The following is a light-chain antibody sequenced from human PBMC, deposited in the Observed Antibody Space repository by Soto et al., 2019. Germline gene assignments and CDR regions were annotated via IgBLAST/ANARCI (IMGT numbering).Light chain of an antibody. CDR3: QQYGSSPNT. CDR2: GAS. J-gene: IGKJ2*01. Sequence: EIVLTQSPGTLSSSPGERATLSCRASQSVRSSYLAWYQQKPGQAPRLLIYGASSRATGLPDRFRGSGSGTDFTLTISRLEPEDFAVYYCQQYGSSPNTFGQGTKLEIK. CDR1: QSVRSSY. V-gene: IGKV3-20*01.